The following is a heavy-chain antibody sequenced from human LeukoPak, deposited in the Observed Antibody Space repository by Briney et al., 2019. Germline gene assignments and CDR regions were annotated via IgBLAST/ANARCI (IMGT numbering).Heavy chain of an antibody. CDR2: IKQDGSEK. Sequence: GGSLRLSCAASGFTFSSYWMSWVRQAPGKGLEWVANIKQDGSEKYYVDSVKGRFTISRDNAKNSLYLQMNSLRAEDTAVYYCATPSRGIAARLYFQHWGQGTLVTVSS. V-gene: IGHV3-7*01. D-gene: IGHD6-6*01. J-gene: IGHJ1*01. CDR1: GFTFSSYW. CDR3: ATPSRGIAARLYFQH.